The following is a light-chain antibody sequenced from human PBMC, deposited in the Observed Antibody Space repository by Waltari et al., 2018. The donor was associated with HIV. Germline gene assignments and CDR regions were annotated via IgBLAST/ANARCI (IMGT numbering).Light chain of an antibody. CDR3: YSYSDTSSSYV. V-gene: IGLV2-23*02. J-gene: IGLJ1*01. Sequence: QSALTQPASVSGSPGQSITISCTGTSTDVGNFNLVPWYQQYPGKAPKLRIYEVTKRPSGAANRLSASKSGNTASLTISGLRAEDEADYYCYSYSDTSSSYVFGTGTKVTVL. CDR2: EVT. CDR1: STDVGNFNL.